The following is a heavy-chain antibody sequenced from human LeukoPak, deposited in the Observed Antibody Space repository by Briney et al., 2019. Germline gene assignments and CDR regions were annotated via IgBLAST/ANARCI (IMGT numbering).Heavy chain of an antibody. CDR3: ASGYSYSFDY. D-gene: IGHD5-18*01. CDR1: GGSISSYY. J-gene: IGHJ4*02. V-gene: IGHV4-59*08. CDR2: NYYSGST. Sequence: SETLSLTCTVSGGSISSYYWSWIRQPPREGLERIGYNYYSGSTNYNPSLKSRATIYVATYKNQCSLKLSSVTAADTAVYYCASGYSYSFDYWGQGTLVTVSS.